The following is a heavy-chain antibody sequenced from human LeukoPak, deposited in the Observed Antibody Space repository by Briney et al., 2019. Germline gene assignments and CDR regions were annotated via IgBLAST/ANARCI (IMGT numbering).Heavy chain of an antibody. CDR1: GFTFSSYG. Sequence: PGGSLRLSCAASGFTFSSYGMHWVRQAPGKGLEWVANIKQDGSEKYYVDSVKGRFTISRDNAKNSLDLQMNGLRAEDTAVYYCARTTPYYYGMDVWGQGTTVTVSS. D-gene: IGHD1-7*01. CDR2: IKQDGSEK. J-gene: IGHJ6*02. V-gene: IGHV3-7*01. CDR3: ARTTPYYYGMDV.